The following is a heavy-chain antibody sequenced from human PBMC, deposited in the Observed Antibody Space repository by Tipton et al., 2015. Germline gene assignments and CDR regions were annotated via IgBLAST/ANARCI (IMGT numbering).Heavy chain of an antibody. V-gene: IGHV4-34*01. CDR1: SGSFSGYY. CDR2: INDGGRT. D-gene: IGHD2-15*01. Sequence: TLSLTCAVYSGSFSGYYWTWFRQSPGKGLEWIGDINDGGRTDYNPSLKSRVTMSVDMSKNQFSLKLSSVTAADTAVYYCARAPVVAATPEYPYYYYGMDVWGQGTTVTVSS. J-gene: IGHJ6*02. CDR3: ARAPVVAATPEYPYYYYGMDV.